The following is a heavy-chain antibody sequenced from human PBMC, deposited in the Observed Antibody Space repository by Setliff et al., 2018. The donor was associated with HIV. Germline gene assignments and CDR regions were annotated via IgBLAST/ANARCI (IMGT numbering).Heavy chain of an antibody. D-gene: IGHD6-13*01. J-gene: IGHJ4*02. Sequence: SSETLSLTCTVADGSISTGSYYWSWVRQPAGRGLEWIGRIYTSGSTNYNPSLKSRVTMSVDTSKNQFSLNLTSVTAADTAVYYCARADDSSSWFLFDFWGQGTLVTVSS. CDR1: DGSISTGSYY. CDR3: ARADDSSSWFLFDF. CDR2: IYTSGST. V-gene: IGHV4-61*02.